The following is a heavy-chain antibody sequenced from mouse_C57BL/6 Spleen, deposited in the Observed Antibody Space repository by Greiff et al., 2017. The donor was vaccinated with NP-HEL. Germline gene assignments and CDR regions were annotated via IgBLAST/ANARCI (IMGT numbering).Heavy chain of an antibody. CDR2: INPSSGST. D-gene: IGHD2-4*01. V-gene: IGHV1-7*01. CDR3: ARTMDDYDEGYYFDY. J-gene: IGHJ2*01. Sequence: QVQLKESGAELAKPGASVKLSCKASGYTFTSYWMHWVKQRPGQGLEWIGYINPSSGSTKYNQKFKDKATLTADKSTSTAYMQLSSLTYEDSAVYYGARTMDDYDEGYYFDYWGQGTTLTVSS. CDR1: GYTFTSYW.